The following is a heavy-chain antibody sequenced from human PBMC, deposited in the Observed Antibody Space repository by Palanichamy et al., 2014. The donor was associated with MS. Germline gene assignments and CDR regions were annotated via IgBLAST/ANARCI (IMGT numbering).Heavy chain of an antibody. CDR3: GRSDTGGPGWIDP. Sequence: QLLLQESGSGLVKPSQTLSLTCGVSGGSIASGGHSWHWIRQPPGKGLEWIGYIYHSGITNYNPSLKSRLSISLDRSKNQFSLNLSSVTAADTAVYYCGRSDTGGPGWIDPWGQGTLVTVSS. V-gene: IGHV4-30-2*01. D-gene: IGHD3-10*01. J-gene: IGHJ5*02. CDR1: GGSIASGGHS. CDR2: IYHSGIT.